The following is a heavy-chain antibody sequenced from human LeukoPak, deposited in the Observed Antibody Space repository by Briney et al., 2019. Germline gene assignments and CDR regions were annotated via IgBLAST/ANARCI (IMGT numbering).Heavy chain of an antibody. CDR1: GGSISSSSYY. J-gene: IGHJ4*02. CDR2: IYYSGST. CDR3: ARLGDGDYVSY. V-gene: IGHV4-39*01. Sequence: SETLSLTCTVSGGSISSSSYYRGWIRQPPGKGLEWIGSIYYSGSTYYNPSLKSRATISVDTSKNQFSLKLSSVTAADTAVYYCARLGDGDYVSYWGQGTLVTVSS. D-gene: IGHD4-17*01.